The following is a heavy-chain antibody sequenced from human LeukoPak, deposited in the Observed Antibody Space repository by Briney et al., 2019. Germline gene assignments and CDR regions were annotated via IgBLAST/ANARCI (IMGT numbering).Heavy chain of an antibody. J-gene: IGHJ4*02. CDR3: ARWDIVVVVAATPNNQFDY. V-gene: IGHV4-34*01. CDR1: GGSFSGYY. Sequence: SETLSLTCAVYGGSFSGYYWSWIRQPPGKGLEWIGEINHSGSTKYNPSLKSRVTISVDTSKNQFSLKLSSVTAADTAVYYCARWDIVVVVAATPNNQFDYWGQGTLVTVSS. D-gene: IGHD2-15*01. CDR2: INHSGST.